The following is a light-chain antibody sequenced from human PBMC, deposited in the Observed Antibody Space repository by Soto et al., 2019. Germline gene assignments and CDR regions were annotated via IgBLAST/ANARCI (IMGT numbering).Light chain of an antibody. V-gene: IGLV7-43*01. Sequence: QAVVTQEPSLTVPPGGTVTLTCASSTGTVTSGHYPNWLQQKPGQAPRALIYSTDTRHSWTPARFSGSLLGGKAALTLSGVQPEDEADYYCLLYYGGAVVFGGGTQLTVL. CDR1: TGTVTSGHY. CDR3: LLYYGGAVV. J-gene: IGLJ2*01. CDR2: STD.